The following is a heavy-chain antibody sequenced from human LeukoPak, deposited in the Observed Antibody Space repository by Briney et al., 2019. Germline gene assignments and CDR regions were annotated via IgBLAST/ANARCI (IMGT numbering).Heavy chain of an antibody. D-gene: IGHD3-10*02. CDR1: GFTFSHYA. CDR2: ISADGGST. J-gene: IGHJ4*02. Sequence: GGSLRLSCAASGFTFSHYAMSWVRQPPGKGLEWVSAISADGGSTYYADSVKGRFTISRDKSKNTLFLQMNSLRAEDTAVYYCAKGPLFREASFDYWGQGSLVTVSS. V-gene: IGHV3-23*01. CDR3: AKGPLFREASFDY.